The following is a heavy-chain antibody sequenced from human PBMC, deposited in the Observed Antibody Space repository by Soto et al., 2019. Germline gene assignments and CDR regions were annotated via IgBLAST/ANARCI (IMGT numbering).Heavy chain of an antibody. V-gene: IGHV3-15*01. D-gene: IGHD2-15*01. CDR2: MKSKTDGGTT. Sequence: ESGGCLVKPGGSLRLSCAASGFTFSNAWMSWVRQAPWQGLAWVGRMKSKTDGGTTDYAAPVKDRYTSSRDDSKNTLYLKMNSLKTEDTAVYYCTTRIFQNMRLYVLGKGTTVNVSS. J-gene: IGHJ6*03. CDR1: GFTFSNAW. CDR3: TTRIFQNMRLYV.